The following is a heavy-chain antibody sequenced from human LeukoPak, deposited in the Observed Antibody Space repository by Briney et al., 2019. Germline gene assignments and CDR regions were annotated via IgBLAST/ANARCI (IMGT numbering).Heavy chain of an antibody. CDR1: GGSFSGYY. CDR2: INHSGST. J-gene: IGHJ5*02. CDR3: ARGCLVTMVRGVITWFDP. Sequence: SETLSLTCAVYGGSFSGYYWSWIRQPPGKGLEWIGEINHSGSTNYNPSLKSRVTISVDTSKNQFSLKLSSVTAADTAVYYCARGCLVTMVRGVITWFDPWGQGTLVTVSS. V-gene: IGHV4-34*01. D-gene: IGHD3-10*01.